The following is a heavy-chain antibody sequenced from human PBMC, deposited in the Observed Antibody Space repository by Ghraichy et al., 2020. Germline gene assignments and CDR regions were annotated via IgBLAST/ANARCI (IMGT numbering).Heavy chain of an antibody. J-gene: IGHJ4*02. Sequence: SETLSLTCAVYGGSFSGYYWSWIRQPPGKGLEWIGEINHSGSTNYNPSLKSRVTISVDTSKNQFSLKLSSVTAADTAVYYCARGEGRVDCSSTSCYWAPRTKYYFDYWGQGTLVTVSS. CDR3: ARGEGRVDCSSTSCYWAPRTKYYFDY. CDR2: INHSGST. D-gene: IGHD2-2*01. CDR1: GGSFSGYY. V-gene: IGHV4-34*01.